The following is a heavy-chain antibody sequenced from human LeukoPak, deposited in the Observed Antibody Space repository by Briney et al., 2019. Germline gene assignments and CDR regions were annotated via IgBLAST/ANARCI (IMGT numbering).Heavy chain of an antibody. CDR2: ISYDGSNK. CDR3: ASGMRAVVGKGATNS. CDR1: GFTFSSYA. V-gene: IGHV3-30-3*01. Sequence: GRSLRLTCATSGFTFSSYAMHWVRQAPGKGLEWVAVISYDGSNKYYADSVKGRFTISRDNSKNTLYLQMNSLRAEDTAVYYCASGMRAVVGKGATNSWAQGPLVTVSS. D-gene: IGHD1-26*01. J-gene: IGHJ4*02.